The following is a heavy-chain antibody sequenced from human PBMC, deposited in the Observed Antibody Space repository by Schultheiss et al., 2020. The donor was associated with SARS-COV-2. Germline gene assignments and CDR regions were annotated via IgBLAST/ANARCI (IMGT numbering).Heavy chain of an antibody. D-gene: IGHD4/OR15-4a*01. V-gene: IGHV1-8*02. CDR1: GYNFIFYY. CDR3: ARDADYGHLLGDAFDI. J-gene: IGHJ3*02. Sequence: ASVKVSCKASGYNFIFYYMHWVRQAPGQGLEWMGWMNPNSGNTGYAQKFQGRVTMTRNTSISTAYMELSSLRSEDTAVYYCARDADYGHLLGDAFDIWGQGTMVTVSS. CDR2: MNPNSGNT.